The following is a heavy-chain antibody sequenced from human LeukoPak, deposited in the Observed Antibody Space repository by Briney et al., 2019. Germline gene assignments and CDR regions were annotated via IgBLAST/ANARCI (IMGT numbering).Heavy chain of an antibody. D-gene: IGHD6-6*01. CDR2: INPNSGGT. CDR3: AREVSSYYYYMDV. CDR1: GYTFTGYY. V-gene: IGHV1-2*06. Sequence: ASVKVSCKASGYTFTGYYMHWVRQAPGQGLEWMGRINPNSGGTNYAQKFQGRVTMTRDTSISTAYMELSRLRSEDTAVYYCAREVSSYYYYMDVWGKGTTVTVSS. J-gene: IGHJ6*03.